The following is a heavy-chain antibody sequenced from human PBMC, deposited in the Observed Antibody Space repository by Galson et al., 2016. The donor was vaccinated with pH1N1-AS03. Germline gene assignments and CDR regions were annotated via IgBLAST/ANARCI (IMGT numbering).Heavy chain of an antibody. Sequence: KYAMTWVRQAPGRGLEWVSATSSSGGSTYYAESVKGRFTISRDYSKNTVGLQMNSLRAEDTAVYYCAKDRNDYRLHYFSGSDVWGQGTTVIVSS. D-gene: IGHD1-1*01. V-gene: IGHV3-23*01. CDR2: TSSSGGST. CDR1: KYA. J-gene: IGHJ6*02. CDR3: AKDRNDYRLHYFSGSDV.